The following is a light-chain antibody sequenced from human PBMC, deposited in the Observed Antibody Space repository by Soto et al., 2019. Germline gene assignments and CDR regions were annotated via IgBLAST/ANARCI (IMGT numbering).Light chain of an antibody. J-gene: IGKJ2*01. CDR3: QQYDNLPYT. V-gene: IGKV1-33*01. Sequence: DIQMTQSPSFLSASVGDRITITCQASQGISNSLNWYQHKLGKAPQLLIYDASNVETGVPSRFSGSGSGTDFTLTISSLQPEDFAIYYCQQYDNLPYTFGQGTKLEIK. CDR1: QGISNS. CDR2: DAS.